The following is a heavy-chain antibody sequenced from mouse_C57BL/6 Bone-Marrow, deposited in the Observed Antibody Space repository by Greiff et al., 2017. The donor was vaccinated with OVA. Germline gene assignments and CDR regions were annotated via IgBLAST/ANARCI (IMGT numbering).Heavy chain of an antibody. CDR3: ASPWYFDV. J-gene: IGHJ1*03. Sequence: VKVEESGPGLVQPSQSLSITCTVSGFSLTSYGVHWVRQSPGKGLEWLGVIWSGGSTDYNAAFISRLSISKDNSKSQVFFKMNSLQADDTAIYYCASPWYFDVWGTGTTVTVSS. CDR2: IWSGGST. CDR1: GFSLTSYG. V-gene: IGHV2-2*01.